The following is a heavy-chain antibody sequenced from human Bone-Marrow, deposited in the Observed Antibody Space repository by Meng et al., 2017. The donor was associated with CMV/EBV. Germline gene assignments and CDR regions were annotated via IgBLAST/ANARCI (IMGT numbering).Heavy chain of an antibody. V-gene: IGHV3-9*01. CDR1: GFTFDDYA. CDR3: AKDIVVVVAARLHYGMDV. D-gene: IGHD2-15*01. J-gene: IGHJ6*02. Sequence: SLKISCAASGFTFDDYAMHWVRQAPGKGLEWVSGISWNSGSIGYADSVKGRFTISRDNAKNSLYLQMNSLRAEDTAVYYCAKDIVVVVAARLHYGMDVWGQGTTVTVSS. CDR2: ISWNSGSI.